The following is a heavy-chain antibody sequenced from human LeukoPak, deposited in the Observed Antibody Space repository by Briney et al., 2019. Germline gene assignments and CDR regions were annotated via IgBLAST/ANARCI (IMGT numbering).Heavy chain of an antibody. CDR1: GYTFTSYA. V-gene: IGHV1-69*05. J-gene: IGHJ6*03. CDR2: IIPIFGTA. D-gene: IGHD3-22*01. CDR3: ARDEYYDSSGYYSYYYYYYMDV. Sequence: ASVKVSCKASGYTFTSYAISWVRQAPGQGLEWMGRIIPIFGTANYAQKFQGRVTITTDESTSTAYMELSSLRSEDTAVYYCARDEYYDSSGYYSYYYYYYMDVWGKGTTVTVSS.